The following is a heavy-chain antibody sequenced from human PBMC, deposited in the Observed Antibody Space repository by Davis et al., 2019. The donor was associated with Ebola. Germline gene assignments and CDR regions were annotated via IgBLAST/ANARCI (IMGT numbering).Heavy chain of an antibody. CDR2: INAGNGNT. V-gene: IGHV1-3*01. CDR1: GYTFTSYA. D-gene: IGHD6-19*01. Sequence: AASVKVSCKASGYTFTSYAMHWVRQAPGQRLEWMGWINAGNGNTKYSQKFQGRVTITRDTSASTAYMELSSLRSEDTAVYYCARVKYSSGWYLNWFDPWGQGTLVTVSS. J-gene: IGHJ5*02. CDR3: ARVKYSSGWYLNWFDP.